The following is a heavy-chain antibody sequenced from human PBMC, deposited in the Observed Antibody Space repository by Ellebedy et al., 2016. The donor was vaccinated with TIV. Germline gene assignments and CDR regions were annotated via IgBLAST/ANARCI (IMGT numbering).Heavy chain of an antibody. J-gene: IGHJ4*02. CDR3: ARSRGVSY. CDR1: GFTFSNYW. CDR2: IKQDGSEK. V-gene: IGHV3-7*03. D-gene: IGHD2-8*01. Sequence: GESLKISCAASGFTFSNYWMTWVRHAPGKGPECVANIKQDGSEKYYVDSVKGRFTLARDNAKNSLYLQMNGLRAEDTAVYFCARSRGVSYWGQGTLVTVSS.